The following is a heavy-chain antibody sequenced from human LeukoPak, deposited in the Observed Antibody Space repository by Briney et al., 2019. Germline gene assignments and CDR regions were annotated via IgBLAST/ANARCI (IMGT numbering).Heavy chain of an antibody. D-gene: IGHD2-2*01. V-gene: IGHV3-20*04. CDR2: INWNGGST. CDR3: ARDTPHRIVVVPAATYYYYYYMDV. J-gene: IGHJ6*03. CDR1: GFTFDDYG. Sequence: GGSLRLSCAASGFTFDDYGMSWVRQAPGKGLEGVSGINWNGGSTVCADSVKGRFTISRDNAKNSLYLQMNSLRAEDTALYYCARDTPHRIVVVPAATYYYYYYMDVWGKGTTVTVSS.